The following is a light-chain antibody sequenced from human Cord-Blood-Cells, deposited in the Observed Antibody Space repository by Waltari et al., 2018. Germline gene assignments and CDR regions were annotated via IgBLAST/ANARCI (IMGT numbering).Light chain of an antibody. J-gene: IGLJ2*01. CDR2: NAR. Sequence: QSALTQPRSVSGSPGQSVTISCTGTSSDVCGYNYLSWYHQHPVNAPKLMIYNARKRPSGLPDCFSGYKSGNTASLTISGLQAEDEADYYCCSYAGSYTLVFGGGTKLSVL. CDR1: SSDVCGYNY. CDR3: CSYAGSYTLV. V-gene: IGLV2-11*01.